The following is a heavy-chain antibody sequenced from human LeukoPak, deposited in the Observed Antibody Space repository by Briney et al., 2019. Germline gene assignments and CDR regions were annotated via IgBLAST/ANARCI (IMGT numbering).Heavy chain of an antibody. D-gene: IGHD3-22*01. J-gene: IGHJ4*02. V-gene: IGHV3-30*02. CDR1: GFIFSNYA. CDR3: ATETPDTSGSKLDY. CDR2: IRYDGSRK. Sequence: PGGSLRLSCAASGFIFSNYAMHWVRPAAGKGLEWVAYIRYDGSRKYYADSVNGRFTISRDNSKNTLYLQVHSLRGEVTAVYYCATETPDTSGSKLDYWGQGTLVTVSS.